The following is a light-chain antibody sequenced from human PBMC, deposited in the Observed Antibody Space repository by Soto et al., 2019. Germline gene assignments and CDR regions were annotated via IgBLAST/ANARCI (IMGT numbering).Light chain of an antibody. CDR3: QSYDTSLSGSRV. Sequence: QSVLTQPPSRSGAPGQRVTISCSGSSSNIGAGYDVNWYQHFPGTAPKLLIYGNINRPSGVPDRFSGSKSGTSASLAITGLQAEDDSDYYCQSYDTSLSGSRVFRTGTKLTVL. V-gene: IGLV1-40*01. J-gene: IGLJ1*01. CDR1: SSNIGAGYD. CDR2: GNI.